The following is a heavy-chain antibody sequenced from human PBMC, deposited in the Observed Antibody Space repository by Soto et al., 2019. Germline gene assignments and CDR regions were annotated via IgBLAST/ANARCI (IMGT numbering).Heavy chain of an antibody. D-gene: IGHD3-10*01. CDR1: GASVSSAHW. CDR2: VSHSGNT. V-gene: IGHV4-4*02. Sequence: QVQLQESGPGLLEPSGTLSLTCAVSGASVSSAHWWSWVRQPPGKGLEWIGEVSHSGNTNYSPSXXXXXXXXXXXXXXXXXXXXXXXXXXXXXXXXXAGRRVPGSTIYWGQGTLVTVST. CDR3: AGRRVPGSTIY. J-gene: IGHJ4*02.